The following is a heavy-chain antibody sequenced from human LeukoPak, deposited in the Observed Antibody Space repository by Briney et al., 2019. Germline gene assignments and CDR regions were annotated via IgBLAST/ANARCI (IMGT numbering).Heavy chain of an antibody. J-gene: IGHJ4*02. CDR3: ARDMGGSFPF. D-gene: IGHD1-26*01. Sequence: ASVKVSCKASGYTFTSYDINWVRQATGQGLEWMGWMNPNSGNTGYAQNFQGRVTMTRDTSISTAYMELSRLTSDDAAVYYCARDMGGSFPFWGQGTLVTVSS. CDR2: MNPNSGNT. V-gene: IGHV1-8*01. CDR1: GYTFTSYD.